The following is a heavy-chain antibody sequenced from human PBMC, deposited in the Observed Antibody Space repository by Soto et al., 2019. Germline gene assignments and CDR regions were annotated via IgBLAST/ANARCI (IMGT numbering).Heavy chain of an antibody. V-gene: IGHV3-33*01. CDR1: GFTFRSYG. J-gene: IGHJ4*02. CDR2: LWSDGSNK. CDR3: ARDLSTGSLDY. D-gene: IGHD3-9*01. Sequence: SGGSLRLSCAASGFTFRSYGFHWVRQAPGKGLEWVAVLWSDGSNKAYADSVKGRFTISRDESRNTVYLQMNSLRVEDTAVYYCARDLSTGSLDYGGQGTLVTVSS.